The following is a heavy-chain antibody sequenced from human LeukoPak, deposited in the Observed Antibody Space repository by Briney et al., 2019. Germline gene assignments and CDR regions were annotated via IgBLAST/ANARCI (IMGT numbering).Heavy chain of an antibody. CDR2: ISSSGSTM. CDR1: GFTFSSYE. V-gene: IGHV3-48*03. CDR3: ARSPAGANYYLDV. J-gene: IGHJ6*03. Sequence: GGSLRPSCAASGFTFSSYEMNWVRQAPGKGLEWVSYISSSGSTMYYADSVKGRFTISRDNAKNSLSLQINSLRAEDTAVYYCARSPAGANYYLDVWGKGTTVTVSS. D-gene: IGHD1-14*01.